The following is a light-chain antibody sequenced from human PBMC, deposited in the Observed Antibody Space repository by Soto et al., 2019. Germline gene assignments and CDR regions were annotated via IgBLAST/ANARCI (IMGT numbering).Light chain of an antibody. J-gene: IGLJ1*01. Sequence: QSVLTQPASVSGSPGQSITISCTGTSGDVGAYKYVSWYQQHPGKVPKLIIYGVSNRPSGVSNRFSGSKSGNTAFLTISGLQPEDEADYYCSSYTSSSTLVFXTGTKVTVL. CDR3: SSYTSSSTLV. V-gene: IGLV2-14*03. CDR1: SGDVGAYKY. CDR2: GVS.